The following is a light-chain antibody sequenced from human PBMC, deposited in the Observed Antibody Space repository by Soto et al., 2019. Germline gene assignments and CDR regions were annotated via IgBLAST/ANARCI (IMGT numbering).Light chain of an antibody. Sequence: EIVLTQSPGTLSLSPGERATLSCRASQRVSSGYVAWYQQKPGQAPRLLIYGASSRATGIPDRFRASASGTDFTLTISRLEPEDFAVYYCQQRYNWPLTFGGGTKVDIK. CDR2: GAS. V-gene: IGKV3D-20*02. J-gene: IGKJ4*01. CDR3: QQRYNWPLT. CDR1: QRVSSGY.